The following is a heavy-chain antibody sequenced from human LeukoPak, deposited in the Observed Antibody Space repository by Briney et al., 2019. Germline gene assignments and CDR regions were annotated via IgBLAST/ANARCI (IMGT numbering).Heavy chain of an antibody. V-gene: IGHV4-30-4*01. J-gene: IGHJ4*02. Sequence: SETLSLTCTVSGGSISSGDHYWSWIRQPPGKGLEWIGYIYYSGSTSGSTTYYNPSLKSRVTVSVDTSKNQFSLKLRSVTAADTAVYYCASGGADSGSLFDYWGQGTLVTVSS. CDR2: IYYSGSTSGSTT. CDR1: GGSISSGDHY. CDR3: ASGGADSGSLFDY. D-gene: IGHD5-12*01.